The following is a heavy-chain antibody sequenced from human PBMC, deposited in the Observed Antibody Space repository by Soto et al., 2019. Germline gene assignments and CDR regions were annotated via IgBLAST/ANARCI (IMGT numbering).Heavy chain of an antibody. Sequence: SETLSLTCNMSGDSYSISTYSWSWIRQPPGKALQWIGFIYQSGVTSYNPSLASRVSIPLDRSNNQCSLKLKSVTAADTAVYFCAGMPYTSGLRFDPWGPGTLVTVSS. CDR1: GDSYSISTYS. D-gene: IGHD6-19*01. V-gene: IGHV4-30-2*01. J-gene: IGHJ5*02. CDR3: AGMPYTSGLRFDP. CDR2: IYQSGVT.